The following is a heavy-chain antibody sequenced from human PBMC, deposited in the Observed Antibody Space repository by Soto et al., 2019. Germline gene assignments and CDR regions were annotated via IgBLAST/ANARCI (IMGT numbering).Heavy chain of an antibody. J-gene: IGHJ3*02. CDR3: ARDDNWNYYAFDI. D-gene: IGHD1-7*01. CDR1: GGTFSSYT. Sequence: GASVKVSCKASGGTFSSYTISWVRQAPGQGLEWMGRIIPILGIANYAQKFQGRVTITADKSTSTAYMELSSLRSEDTAVYYCARDDNWNYYAFDIWGQGTMVNV. V-gene: IGHV1-69*04. CDR2: IIPILGIA.